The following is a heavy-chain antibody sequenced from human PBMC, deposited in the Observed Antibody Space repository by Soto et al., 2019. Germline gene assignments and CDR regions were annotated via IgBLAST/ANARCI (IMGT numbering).Heavy chain of an antibody. CDR3: ARGRGWRDY. J-gene: IGHJ4*02. Sequence: XSVQVSCKASGYSFTSYDIHWVRQATGQGLEWMGWMDPKTGNTDYGQKFQGRVTMTRNTSMSTAYMELSSLTSEDTAVYYCARGRGWRDYWGQGTLVTGSS. CDR2: MDPKTGNT. V-gene: IGHV1-8*01. D-gene: IGHD6-19*01. CDR1: GYSFTSYD.